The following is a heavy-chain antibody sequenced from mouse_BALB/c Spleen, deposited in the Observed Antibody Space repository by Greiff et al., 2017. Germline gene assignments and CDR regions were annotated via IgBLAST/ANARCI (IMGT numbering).Heavy chain of an antibody. Sequence: EVKLVESGPGLVKPSQSLSLTCTVTGYSITSDYAWNWIRQFPGNKLEWMGYISYSGSTSYNPSLKSRISITRDTSKNQFFLQLNSVTTEDTATYYCARRGMGLLNYYAMDYWGQGTSVTVSS. V-gene: IGHV3-2*02. CDR3: ARRGMGLLNYYAMDY. CDR2: ISYSGST. D-gene: IGHD2-3*01. CDR1: GYSITSDYA. J-gene: IGHJ4*01.